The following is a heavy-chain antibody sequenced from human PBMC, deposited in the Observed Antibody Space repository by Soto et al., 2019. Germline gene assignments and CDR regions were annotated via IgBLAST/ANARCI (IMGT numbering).Heavy chain of an antibody. J-gene: IGHJ4*02. D-gene: IGHD1-26*01. CDR1: GYTFSNSG. CDR2: ISAYNGNT. V-gene: IGHV1-18*01. Sequence: ASVKVSCKASGYTFSNSGISWVRHAPGQGLEWMGWISAYNGNTNYAQMLQGRVTMTTDTSTSTAYMELRSLRSDDTAVYYCARGVGASYYFDYWGQGTLVTVSS. CDR3: ARGVGASYYFDY.